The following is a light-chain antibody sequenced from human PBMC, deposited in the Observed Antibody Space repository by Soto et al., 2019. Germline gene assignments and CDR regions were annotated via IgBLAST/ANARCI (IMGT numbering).Light chain of an antibody. Sequence: EIVLTQSPGSLSLSPGERATVSCRASQSVGSKYLVWYQQKPGQASRLLIYGTSSRVTGIPDRFSGSGSGTDFTLTISRLEPEDFAVYYCQQFDIPPRTFGQGTRVEF. CDR1: QSVGSKY. CDR3: QQFDIPPRT. J-gene: IGKJ1*01. CDR2: GTS. V-gene: IGKV3-20*01.